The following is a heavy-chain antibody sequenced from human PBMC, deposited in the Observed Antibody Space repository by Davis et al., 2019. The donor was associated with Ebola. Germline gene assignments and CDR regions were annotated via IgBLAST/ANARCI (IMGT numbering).Heavy chain of an antibody. V-gene: IGHV3-74*01. Sequence: HTGGSLRLSCAASGFTFSSYWMHWVRQAPGKGLVWVSRINSDGSSTSYADSVKGRFTISRDNAKNTLYLQMNSLRAEDTAVYYCARDAVWFGELRAEYYYGMDVWGQGTTVTVSS. D-gene: IGHD3-10*01. CDR2: INSDGSST. J-gene: IGHJ6*02. CDR1: GFTFSSYW. CDR3: ARDAVWFGELRAEYYYGMDV.